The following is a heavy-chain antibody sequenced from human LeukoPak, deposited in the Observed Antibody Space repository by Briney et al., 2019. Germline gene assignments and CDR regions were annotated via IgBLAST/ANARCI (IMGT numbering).Heavy chain of an antibody. CDR1: GYTFTSYD. CDR3: ATGGLYYYDSSGYYYDY. V-gene: IGHV1-8*01. D-gene: IGHD3-22*01. CDR2: MNPNSGNT. Sequence: ASVKVSCKASGYTFTSYDINWVRQATGQGLEWMGWMNPNSGNTGYAQKFQGRVTMTRNTSISTAYVELSSLRSEDTAVYYCATGGLYYYDSSGYYYDYWGQGTLVTVSS. J-gene: IGHJ4*02.